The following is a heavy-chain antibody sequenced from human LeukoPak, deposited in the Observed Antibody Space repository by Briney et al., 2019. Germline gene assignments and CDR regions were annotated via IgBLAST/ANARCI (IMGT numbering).Heavy chain of an antibody. CDR3: ARATVTTSGDAFDI. J-gene: IGHJ3*02. Sequence: GASVKVSCKASGGTFSSYAISWVRQAPGQGLEWMGGIIPIFGTANYAQKFQGRVTITADESTSTAYMELSSLRSEDTAVYYCARATVTTSGDAFDIWGQGTMVTVSS. CDR2: IIPIFGTA. CDR1: GGTFSSYA. D-gene: IGHD4-17*01. V-gene: IGHV1-69*13.